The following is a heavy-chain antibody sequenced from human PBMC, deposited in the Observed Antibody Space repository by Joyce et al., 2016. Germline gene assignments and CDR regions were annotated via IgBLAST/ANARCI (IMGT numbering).Heavy chain of an antibody. CDR2: INPEDTDA. D-gene: IGHD3-16*01. CDR1: GYSFTSYW. CDR3: ERSAVRGTLSPFFDY. Sequence: EVQLVQSGGEVKKPGESLKISCKGVGYSFTSYWLGWVRQMPGKGLELMGIINPEDTDAGYSPSYQGQVSISVNRSIKTTHLRWGSLRASDTAIYDCERSAVRGTLSPFFDYWGQGSLVTVSS. V-gene: IGHV5-51*01. J-gene: IGHJ4*02.